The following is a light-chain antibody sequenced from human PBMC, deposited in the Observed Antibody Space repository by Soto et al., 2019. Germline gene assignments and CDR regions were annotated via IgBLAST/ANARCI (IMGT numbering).Light chain of an antibody. CDR2: EVS. V-gene: IGLV2-14*01. CDR1: SSDVGCYNY. J-gene: IGLJ3*02. CDR3: SSYTSTNTAV. Sequence: QSALTQPASVSGSPGQSITISCTGTSSDVGCYNYVSWYQQQPGKAPKLMIYEVSNRPSGVSNRFSGSKSGNTASLTISGLQAEDEAHYYCSSYTSTNTAVFGGGTKLTVL.